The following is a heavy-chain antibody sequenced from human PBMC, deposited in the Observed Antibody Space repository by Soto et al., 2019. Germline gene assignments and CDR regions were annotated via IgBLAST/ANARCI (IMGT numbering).Heavy chain of an antibody. CDR1: GYSFRTHG. CDR2: ISTYDDKT. J-gene: IGHJ5*02. CDR3: ARDLGYCNSSGCFRNWFDP. Sequence: QVQLVQSGAEVKTPGASVKVSCRASGYSFRTHGISWVRQAPGQGLEWMGWISTYDDKTNFPQKFQGRITMTTDTSTSTAYMELRSLGSVDTAVYFCARDLGYCNSSGCFRNWFDPWGQGTLVTVSS. V-gene: IGHV1-18*01. D-gene: IGHD2-15*01.